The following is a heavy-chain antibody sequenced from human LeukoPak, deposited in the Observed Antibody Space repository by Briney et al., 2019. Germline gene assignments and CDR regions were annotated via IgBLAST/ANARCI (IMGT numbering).Heavy chain of an antibody. J-gene: IGHJ4*02. CDR3: TRGGELMNF. Sequence: SETLSLTCTVSGGSITSYYWSWIRQPPGKGLEWIGYIYYSGSTNYNPSLKSRVTISIDASKNQFSLRLSSVTAADAAVYYCTRGGELMNFWGQGTLVTVSS. V-gene: IGHV4-59*08. D-gene: IGHD1-26*01. CDR1: GGSITSYY. CDR2: IYYSGST.